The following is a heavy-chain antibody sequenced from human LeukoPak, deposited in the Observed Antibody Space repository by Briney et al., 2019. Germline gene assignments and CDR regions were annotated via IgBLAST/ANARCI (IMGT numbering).Heavy chain of an antibody. J-gene: IGHJ5*02. D-gene: IGHD1-7*01. CDR1: GGTFSSYA. V-gene: IGHV1-69*04. CDR3: ARANWNYRFDP. Sequence: SVKVSCKASGGTFSSYAISWVRQAPGQGLEWMGRIIPILGIANYAQKFQGRVTITTDESTSTAYMELSSLRSEDTAVYYCARANWNYRFDPWGQGTLVTVSS. CDR2: IIPILGIA.